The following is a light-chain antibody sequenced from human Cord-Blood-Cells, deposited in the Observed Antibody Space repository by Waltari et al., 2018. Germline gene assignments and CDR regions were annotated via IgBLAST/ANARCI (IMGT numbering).Light chain of an antibody. Sequence: EIVLTQSPATLSLSPGERATLSCRASQSVSSYLAWYQQKPGQAPRLLIYDASNRATGIPARFSGSGSGIDFTLTNSSLEPEDFAVYYCQQRSNWITFGQGTRLEIK. V-gene: IGKV3-11*01. CDR1: QSVSSY. CDR3: QQRSNWIT. J-gene: IGKJ5*01. CDR2: DAS.